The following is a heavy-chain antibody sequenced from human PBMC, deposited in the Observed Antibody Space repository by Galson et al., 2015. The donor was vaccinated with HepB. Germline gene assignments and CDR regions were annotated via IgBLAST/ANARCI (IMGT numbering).Heavy chain of an antibody. CDR1: GFTFSDYY. D-gene: IGHD3-3*01. CDR2: ISSSSSYT. CDR3: ARGPREDHYEESFDY. J-gene: IGHJ4*02. Sequence: SLRLSCAASGFTFSDYYMSWIRQAPGKGLEWVSYISSSSSYTNYADSVKGRFTISRDNAKNSLYLQMNSLRAEDTAVYYCARGPREDHYEESFDYWGQGTLVTVSS. V-gene: IGHV3-11*06.